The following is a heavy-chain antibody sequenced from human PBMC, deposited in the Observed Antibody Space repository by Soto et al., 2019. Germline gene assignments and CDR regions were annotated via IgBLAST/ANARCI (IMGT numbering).Heavy chain of an antibody. J-gene: IGHJ3*02. Sequence: GSLRLSCAASGFTFSSYSMNWVRQAPGKGLEWVSSISSSSSYIYYADSVKGRFTISRDNAKNSLYLQMNSLRAEDTAVYYCARVQDTAMVTGAFDIWGQGTMVTVSS. CDR1: GFTFSSYS. V-gene: IGHV3-21*01. D-gene: IGHD5-18*01. CDR2: ISSSSSYI. CDR3: ARVQDTAMVTGAFDI.